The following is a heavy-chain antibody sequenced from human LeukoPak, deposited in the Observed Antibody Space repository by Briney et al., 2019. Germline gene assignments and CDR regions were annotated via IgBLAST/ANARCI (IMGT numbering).Heavy chain of an antibody. Sequence: ASETLSLTCAVYGGSFSGYYWSWIRQPPGKGLEWIGETNHSGSTNYNPSLKSRVTISVDTSKNQFSLKLSSVTAADTAVYYCARGGRYCSSTSCYRDWFDPWGQGTLVTVSS. J-gene: IGHJ5*02. CDR3: ARGGRYCSSTSCYRDWFDP. CDR1: GGSFSGYY. V-gene: IGHV4-34*01. D-gene: IGHD2-2*02. CDR2: TNHSGST.